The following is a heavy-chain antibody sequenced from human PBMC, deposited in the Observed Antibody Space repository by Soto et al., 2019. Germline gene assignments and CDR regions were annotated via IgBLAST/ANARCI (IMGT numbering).Heavy chain of an antibody. CDR3: AKLTAA. CDR2: ITSSCGGT. D-gene: IGHD6-13*01. V-gene: IGHV3-23*01. J-gene: IGHJ4*02. CDR1: GFTFSAYV. Sequence: PGGSLRLSCATSGFTFSAYVMSWVRQAPGKGLEWVSSITSSCGGTYYADSVRGRFTVSRDNSKNTVYLQMNSLRDEDTAVYYCAKLTAAWGQGTLVTVSS.